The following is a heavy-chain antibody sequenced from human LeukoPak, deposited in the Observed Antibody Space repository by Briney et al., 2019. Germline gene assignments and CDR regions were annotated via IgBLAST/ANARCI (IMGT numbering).Heavy chain of an antibody. J-gene: IGHJ4*02. V-gene: IGHV3-9*01. Sequence: GRSLRLSCAASGFTFDDYAMHWVRQAPGKGLEWVSGISWNSGSIGYADSVKGRFTISRDNSKNTLYLQMNSLRAEDTAVYYCAKFPRPRTMAGTVYWGQGTLVTVSS. CDR2: ISWNSGSI. D-gene: IGHD6-19*01. CDR1: GFTFDDYA. CDR3: AKFPRPRTMAGTVY.